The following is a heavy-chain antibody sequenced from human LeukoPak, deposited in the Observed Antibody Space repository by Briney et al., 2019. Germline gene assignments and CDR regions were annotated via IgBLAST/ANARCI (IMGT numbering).Heavy chain of an antibody. CDR2: IWYDGSNK. V-gene: IGHV3-33*01. J-gene: IGHJ3*02. CDR1: GFTFSSYG. Sequence: SGGSLRLSCAASGFTFSSYGMHWVRQAPGKGLEWVAVIWYDGSNKYYADSVKGRFTISRDNSKNTLYLQMNSLRAEDTAVYYCARDDGNYYDSSGPDAFDIWGQGTMVTVSS. D-gene: IGHD3-22*01. CDR3: ARDDGNYYDSSGPDAFDI.